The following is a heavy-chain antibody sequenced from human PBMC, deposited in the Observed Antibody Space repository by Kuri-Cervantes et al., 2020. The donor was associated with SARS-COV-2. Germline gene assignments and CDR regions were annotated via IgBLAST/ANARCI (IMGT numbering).Heavy chain of an antibody. CDR1: GYSFTSYG. V-gene: IGHV5-51*01. CDR2: IYPGDSDT. CDR3: ARRSDGFFDY. D-gene: IGHD5-24*01. J-gene: IGHJ4*02. Sequence: GGSLRPSCKGSGYSFTSYGIGWVRQMPGKGLEWMGIIYPGDSDTRYSPSFQGQVTISADKSISNAYLQWSILKASDTAMYYCARRSDGFFDYWGQGTLVTVSS.